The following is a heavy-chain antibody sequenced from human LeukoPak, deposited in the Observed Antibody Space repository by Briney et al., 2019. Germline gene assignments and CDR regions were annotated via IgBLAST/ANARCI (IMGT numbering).Heavy chain of an antibody. CDR3: ARDANFARGTPD. CDR2: IKQDGSEN. V-gene: IGHV3-7*01. J-gene: IGHJ4*02. D-gene: IGHD3-16*01. Sequence: GGSLRLSCAASGFTFSSYWMSWVRQAPGKGLEWVANIKQDGSENYYVDSVKGRFTIYRDIGNNSLYLQMNSLRAEDTAVYYCARDANFARGTPDWGQGTLVTVSS. CDR1: GFTFSSYW.